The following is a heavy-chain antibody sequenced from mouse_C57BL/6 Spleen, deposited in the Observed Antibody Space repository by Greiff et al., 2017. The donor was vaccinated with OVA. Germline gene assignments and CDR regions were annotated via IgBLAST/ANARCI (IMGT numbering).Heavy chain of an antibody. V-gene: IGHV4-1*01. Sequence: EAGGVDFSRDWLSWVRRAPGKGLEWIGEINPDSRTINYAPSLKDKFTISRDNGKNTLYLQMSKVRSEDTALYYCAKMNSYGFFAYWGQGTTLTVSS. CDR2: INPDSRTI. D-gene: IGHD1-1*01. J-gene: IGHJ2*01. CDR1: GVDFSRDW. CDR3: AKMNSYGFFAY.